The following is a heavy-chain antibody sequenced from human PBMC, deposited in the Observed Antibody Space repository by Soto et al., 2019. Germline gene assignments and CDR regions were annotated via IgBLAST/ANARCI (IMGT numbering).Heavy chain of an antibody. CDR1: GGSISSGDYY. J-gene: IGHJ5*02. D-gene: IGHD3-22*01. V-gene: IGHV4-30-4*01. Sequence: SETLSLTCTVSGGSISSGDYYWSWIRQPPGKGLEWIGYIYYSGSTYYNPPLKSRVTISVDTSKNQFSLKLSSVTAADTAVYYCARDSSGFWFDPWGQGTLVTVSS. CDR2: IYYSGST. CDR3: ARDSSGFWFDP.